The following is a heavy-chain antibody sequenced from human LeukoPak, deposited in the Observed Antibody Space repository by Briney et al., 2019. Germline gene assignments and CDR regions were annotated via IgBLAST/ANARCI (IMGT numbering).Heavy chain of an antibody. V-gene: IGHV4-34*01. J-gene: IGHJ4*02. CDR1: GGSFSGYY. CDR2: INHSGST. Sequence: SETLSLTCAVYGGSFSGYYWSWIRQPPGKGLEWIGEINHSGSTNYNPPLKSRVTISVDTSKNQFSLKLSSVTAADTAVYYCARYIMSSSWYYFDYWGQGTLVTVSS. D-gene: IGHD6-13*01. CDR3: ARYIMSSSWYYFDY.